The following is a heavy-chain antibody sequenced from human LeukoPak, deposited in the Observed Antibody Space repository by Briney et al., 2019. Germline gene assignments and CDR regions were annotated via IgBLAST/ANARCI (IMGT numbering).Heavy chain of an antibody. J-gene: IGHJ3*02. CDR3: ALYCSSTSCSGDAFDI. Sequence: SVKVSCKASGYTFTSYAMNWVRQAPGQGLEWMGGIIPIFGTANYAQKSQGRVTITADESTSTAYMELSSLRSEDTAVYYCALYCSSTSCSGDAFDIWGQGTMVTVSS. D-gene: IGHD2-2*01. V-gene: IGHV1-69*13. CDR1: GYTFTSYA. CDR2: IIPIFGTA.